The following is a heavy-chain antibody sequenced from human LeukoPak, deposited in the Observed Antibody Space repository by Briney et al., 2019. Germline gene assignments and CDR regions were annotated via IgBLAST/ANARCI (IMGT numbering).Heavy chain of an antibody. D-gene: IGHD2-15*01. CDR2: IFYSGTT. Sequence: SETLSLTCTVSGGSISNHYWSWIRQAPGKGLEWIGNIFYSGTTNYNPSLKSRVTISVDTSKNQFSLNLISVTAADTAVYFCARGRGGGGSSNNWFDPWGQGTLVTVSS. J-gene: IGHJ5*02. V-gene: IGHV4-59*11. CDR3: ARGRGGGGSSNNWFDP. CDR1: GGSISNHY.